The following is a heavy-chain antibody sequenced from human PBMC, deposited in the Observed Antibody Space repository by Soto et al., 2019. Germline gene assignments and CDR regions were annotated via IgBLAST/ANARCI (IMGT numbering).Heavy chain of an antibody. CDR1: GGSISSYY. J-gene: IGHJ5*02. Sequence: QVQLQESGPGLVKSSETLSLTCTVSGGSISSYYWSWIWQPPGKGLEWIGYTYYSGSTNYNPSLKSRVTMSVDTSRNQFSLKLNSVTAADTAVYYCARTYCSGGSCYPGGNWFDPWGQGTLVTVSS. V-gene: IGHV4-59*01. CDR3: ARTYCSGGSCYPGGNWFDP. D-gene: IGHD2-15*01. CDR2: TYYSGST.